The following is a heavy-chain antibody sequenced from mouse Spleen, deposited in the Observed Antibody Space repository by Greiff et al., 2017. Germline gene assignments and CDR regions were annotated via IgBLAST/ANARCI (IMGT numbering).Heavy chain of an antibody. D-gene: IGHD1-1*01. J-gene: IGHJ3*01. CDR1: GYSITSGYD. V-gene: IGHV3-1*01. Sequence: EVQRVESGPGMVKPSQSLSLTCTVTGYSITSGYDWHWIRHFPGNKLEWMGYISYSGSTNYNPSLKSRISITHDTSKNHFFLKLNSVTTEDTATYYCARDDYYGSLAWFAYWGQGTLVTVSA. CDR3: ARDDYYGSLAWFAY. CDR2: ISYSGST.